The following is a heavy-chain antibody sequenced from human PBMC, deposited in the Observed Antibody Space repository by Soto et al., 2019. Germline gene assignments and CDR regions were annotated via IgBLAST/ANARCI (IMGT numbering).Heavy chain of an antibody. Sequence: PSETLSLTCAVYGGSFSGYYWSWIRQPPGKGLEWIGEINHSGSTNYNPSLKSRVTISVDTSKNQFSLKLSSVTAADTAVYYCARAGRGYSYVDYRGQGTLVTVSS. CDR3: ARAGRGYSYVDY. CDR1: GGSFSGYY. D-gene: IGHD5-18*01. J-gene: IGHJ4*02. V-gene: IGHV4-34*01. CDR2: INHSGST.